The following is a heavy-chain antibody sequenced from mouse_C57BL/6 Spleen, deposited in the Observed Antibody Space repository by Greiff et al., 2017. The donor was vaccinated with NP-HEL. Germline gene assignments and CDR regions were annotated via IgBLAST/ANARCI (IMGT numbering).Heavy chain of an antibody. CDR1: GYTFTDYN. CDR3: ARGANRGQGFDY. CDR2: INPNNGGT. D-gene: IGHD3-1*01. Sequence: EVQLQQSGPELVKPGASVKIPCKASGYTFTDYNMDWVKQSHGKSLEWIGDINPNNGGTIYNQKFKGKATLTVDKSSSTAYMELHSLTSEDTAVYYWARGANRGQGFDYWGQGTTLTVSS. J-gene: IGHJ2*01. V-gene: IGHV1-18*01.